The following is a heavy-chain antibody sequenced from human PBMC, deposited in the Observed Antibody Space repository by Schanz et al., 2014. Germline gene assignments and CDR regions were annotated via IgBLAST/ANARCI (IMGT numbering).Heavy chain of an antibody. D-gene: IGHD6-13*01. CDR1: GFTVNTNY. CDR3: ARDPPGIAAAGSGYS. CDR2: IYSSGTT. V-gene: IGHV3-53*01. J-gene: IGHJ5*02. Sequence: EVQLVESGGGLIQPGGSLRLSCAVSGFTVNTNYMSWVRQAPGKGLEWVSLIYSSGTTKYADSVKGRFTISRDNSKNTLYLQMNSLRTEDTAVYYCARDPPGIAAAGSGYSWGQGTLVTVSS.